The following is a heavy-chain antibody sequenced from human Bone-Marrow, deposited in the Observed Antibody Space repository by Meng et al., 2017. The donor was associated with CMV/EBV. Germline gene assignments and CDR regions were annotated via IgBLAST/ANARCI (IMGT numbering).Heavy chain of an antibody. CDR2: IYYSGST. D-gene: IGHD3-3*01. CDR3: ARPVIYDFWSGYPDGMDV. CDR1: GGSISSSGYY. J-gene: IGHJ6*02. Sequence: GSLRLSCTVSGGSISSSGYYWGWIRQPPGKGLEWIGSIYYSGSTYYNPSLKSRVTISVDTSKNQFSLKLSSVTAADTAVYYCARPVIYDFWSGYPDGMDVWGQGTMVTVSS. V-gene: IGHV4-39*01.